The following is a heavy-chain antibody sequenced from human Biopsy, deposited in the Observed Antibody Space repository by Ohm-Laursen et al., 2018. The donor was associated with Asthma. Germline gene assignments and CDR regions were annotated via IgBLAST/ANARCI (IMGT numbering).Heavy chain of an antibody. J-gene: IGHJ4*02. CDR3: ARKSGSCISRTCYSLDF. CDR1: GGTFNTYV. D-gene: IGHD2-2*01. Sequence: SSVKVSCQSLGGTFNTYVIGWARQAPGQGLEWMGGINSVFGTTTYPQKFQDRVTINADDSTSTVYMELSSLRSEDTAVYYCARKSGSCISRTCYSLDFWGQGTLVTVSS. CDR2: INSVFGTT. V-gene: IGHV1-69*01.